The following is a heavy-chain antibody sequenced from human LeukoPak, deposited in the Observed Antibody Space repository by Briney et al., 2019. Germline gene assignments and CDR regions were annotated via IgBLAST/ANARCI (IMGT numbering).Heavy chain of an antibody. CDR3: ARVRTSCSCMDV. D-gene: IGHD2-2*01. J-gene: IGHJ6*04. CDR1: GCTFSSYA. Sequence: ASVKVSCKASGCTFSSYAFSWVRQGPGQGLEWMGVIIPIFGTANYAQKVQGRVTITADESTSTAYMELSSLRSEDTAVYYCARVRTSCSCMDVWGKGTTVTVSS. CDR2: IIPIFGTA. V-gene: IGHV1-69*13.